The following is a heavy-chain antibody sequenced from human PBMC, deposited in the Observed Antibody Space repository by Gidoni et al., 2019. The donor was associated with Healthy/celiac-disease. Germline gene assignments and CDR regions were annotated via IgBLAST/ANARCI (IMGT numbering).Heavy chain of an antibody. V-gene: IGHV4-34*01. CDR3: ARGRPMGY. CDR2: INHSGST. D-gene: IGHD6-6*01. CDR1: GGSFSGYY. Sequence: QVQLQQWGAGLLKPSETLSLTCAVYGGSFSGYYWSWIRQPPGKGLEWIGEINHSGSTNYNPSLKSRVTISVDTSKNQFSLKLSSVTAGDTAVYYCARGRPMGYWGQRTLVTVSS. J-gene: IGHJ4*02.